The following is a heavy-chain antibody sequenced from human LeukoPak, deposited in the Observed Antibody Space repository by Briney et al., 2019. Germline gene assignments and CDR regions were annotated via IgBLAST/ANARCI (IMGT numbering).Heavy chain of an antibody. CDR1: GITFSSFG. CDR2: IWYDGSNK. D-gene: IGHD1/OR15-1a*01. J-gene: IGHJ5*02. Sequence: PGRSLRLSCAASGITFSSFGMHWVRQAPGKGLEWVAFIWYDGSNKYYADSVKGRFTISRDNSKNTLYLQMNSLRAEDTAVYYCARDGTVSAGPFDPWGQGTLVTVSS. V-gene: IGHV3-33*01. CDR3: ARDGTVSAGPFDP.